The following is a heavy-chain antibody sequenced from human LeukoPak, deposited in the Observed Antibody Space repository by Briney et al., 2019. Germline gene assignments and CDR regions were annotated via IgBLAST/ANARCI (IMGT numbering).Heavy chain of an antibody. D-gene: IGHD3-16*01. CDR2: MSYDGSNK. Sequence: GGSLRLSCAASGFTFSSYAMHWVRQAPGKGLEWVAVMSYDGSNKYYADSVKGRFTVSGYNSKNTLYLQMNSLRAEDTAVYYCAGEGGGIVAFDIWGQGTMVTVSS. V-gene: IGHV3-30-3*01. CDR3: AGEGGGIVAFDI. CDR1: GFTFSSYA. J-gene: IGHJ3*02.